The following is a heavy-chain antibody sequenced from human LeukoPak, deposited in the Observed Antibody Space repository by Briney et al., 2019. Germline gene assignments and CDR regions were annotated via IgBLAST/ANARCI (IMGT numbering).Heavy chain of an antibody. CDR2: ISSSGSTI. Sequence: GGSLRLSCAASGFTFSSYEMTWVRQAPGKGLEWVSYISSSGSTIYYADSVKGRFTISRDNAKNSLYLQMNSLRAEDTAVYYCARDGDCSSTSCYPYYYFDYWGQGTLVTVSS. V-gene: IGHV3-48*03. CDR1: GFTFSSYE. CDR3: ARDGDCSSTSCYPYYYFDY. J-gene: IGHJ4*02. D-gene: IGHD2-2*01.